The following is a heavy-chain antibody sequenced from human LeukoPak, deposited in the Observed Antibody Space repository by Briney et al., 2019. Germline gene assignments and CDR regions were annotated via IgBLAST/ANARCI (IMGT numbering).Heavy chain of an antibody. CDR2: ISGDVQTT. CDR1: GFTFSTPA. V-gene: IGHV3-23*01. CDR3: EKNGYYSSANHFARLHFDL. D-gene: IGHD3-3*01. Sequence: GGSLRLSCAGSGFTFSTPAMNWIRQTPGKGLEWLSVISGDVQTTTYASSVKGRFTISRDNSKNTLYLEMNSPRVEDTAIYYCEKNGYYSSANHFARLHFDLWGRGTRVTVSS. J-gene: IGHJ2*01.